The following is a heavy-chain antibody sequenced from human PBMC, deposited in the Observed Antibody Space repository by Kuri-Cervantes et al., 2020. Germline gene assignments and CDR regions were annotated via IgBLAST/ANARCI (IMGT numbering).Heavy chain of an antibody. D-gene: IGHD2-15*01. J-gene: IGHJ4*02. CDR3: ARVVPGYCSGGSCHVGHFDY. V-gene: IGHV4-39*07. CDR2: IYYSGTT. CDR1: GGSISSSSYY. Sequence: GSLRLSCTVSGGSISSSSYYWGWIRQPPGKGLEWIGSIYYSGTTHYNPSLKSRLTISVDTSKNQFSLKLTSVTAADTAVYYCARVVPGYCSGGSCHVGHFDYWGQGTLVTVSS.